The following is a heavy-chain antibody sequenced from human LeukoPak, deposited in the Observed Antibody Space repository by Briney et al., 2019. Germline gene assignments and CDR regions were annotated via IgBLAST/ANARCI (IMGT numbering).Heavy chain of an antibody. V-gene: IGHV3-21*01. CDR2: ISSSSSYI. CDR3: ARDGGLYDFWSGLNWFDP. D-gene: IGHD3-3*01. Sequence: GGSLRLSCAASGFTFSSYSMNWVRQAPGKGLEWVSSISSSSSYIYYADSVKGRFTISRDNAKNSLYLQMNGLRAEDTAVYYCARDGGLYDFWSGLNWFDPWGQGTLVTVSS. J-gene: IGHJ5*02. CDR1: GFTFSSYS.